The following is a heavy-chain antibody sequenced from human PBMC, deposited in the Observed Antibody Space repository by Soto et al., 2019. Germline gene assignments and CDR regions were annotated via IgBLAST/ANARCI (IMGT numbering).Heavy chain of an antibody. J-gene: IGHJ6*02. Sequence: EVRLEEAGGGFVQPGGSLRVSCSGSGFIWSSFWMHWVRQGPGKGLEWVSRINGEGASLAYADSVKGRFSISRDNVKNTLHLQMNSLGADDTAVYFCARAGSLGLDVGGRGTTVPVSS. D-gene: IGHD3-10*01. V-gene: IGHV3-74*03. CDR2: INGEGASL. CDR3: ARAGSLGLDV. CDR1: GFIWSSFW.